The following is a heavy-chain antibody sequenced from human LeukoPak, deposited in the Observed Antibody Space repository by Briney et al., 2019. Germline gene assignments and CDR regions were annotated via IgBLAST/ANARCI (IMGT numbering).Heavy chain of an antibody. J-gene: IGHJ4*02. CDR2: IIPIFGTA. CDR3: AGPHRTYYYDSSGYYFPLDY. D-gene: IGHD3-22*01. V-gene: IGHV1-69*05. CDR1: GGTFSSYA. Sequence: SVKVSCKASGGTFSSYAISWVRQAPGQGLEWMGGIIPIFGTANYAQKFQGRVTITTDESTSTAYMELSSLRSEDTAVYYCAGPHRTYYYDSSGYYFPLDYWGQGTLVTVSS.